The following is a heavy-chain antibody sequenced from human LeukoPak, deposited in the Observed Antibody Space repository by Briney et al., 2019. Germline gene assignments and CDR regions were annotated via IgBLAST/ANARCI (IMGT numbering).Heavy chain of an antibody. CDR3: ARAYSNYRIDY. Sequence: SQTLSLTCTVSGGSISSGNYFWTWIRQPAGKGLEWIGRIYISGSTNYNSSLKSRVTIAVDTSKNQFSLKLTSVTAADTAVYYCARAYSNYRIDYWGQGTLVTVSS. J-gene: IGHJ4*02. D-gene: IGHD4-11*01. CDR2: IYISGST. V-gene: IGHV4-61*02. CDR1: GGSISSGNYF.